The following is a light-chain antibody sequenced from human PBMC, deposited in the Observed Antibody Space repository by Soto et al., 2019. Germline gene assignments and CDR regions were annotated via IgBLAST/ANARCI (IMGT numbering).Light chain of an antibody. CDR3: SSYAGNNNGV. CDR2: EVS. Sequence: QSALTQPPSASGSPGQSVTISCTGTSSDVGAYNYVSWYQQHPGKAPKLIIYEVSKWPSGVPDRFFGSKSGNTASLTVSGLQAEDEADYYCSSYAGNNNGVFGGGTKLTVL. J-gene: IGLJ3*02. V-gene: IGLV2-8*01. CDR1: SSDVGAYNY.